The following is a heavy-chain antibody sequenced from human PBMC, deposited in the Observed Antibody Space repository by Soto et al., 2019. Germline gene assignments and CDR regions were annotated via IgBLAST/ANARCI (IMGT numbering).Heavy chain of an antibody. D-gene: IGHD6-13*01. Sequence: PGGSLSLSCAASGFTFSSYSMNWVRQAPGKGLEWVSSISTSSTYIYYADSVKGRFTISRDNAKNSLYLQMNSLRAEDTAVYYCASFYRSSCGMCNYYYGMDVWGQGTTVTVSS. V-gene: IGHV3-21*01. J-gene: IGHJ6*02. CDR2: ISTSSTYI. CDR3: ASFYRSSCGMCNYYYGMDV. CDR1: GFTFSSYS.